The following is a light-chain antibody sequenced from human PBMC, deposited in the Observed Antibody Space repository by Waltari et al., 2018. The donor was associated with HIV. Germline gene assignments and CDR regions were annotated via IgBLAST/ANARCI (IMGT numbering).Light chain of an antibody. CDR2: DVS. CDR1: QSVNSK. J-gene: IGKJ5*01. CDR3: QQYYKWPLT. Sequence: EIVLIQSPGTLSVSPGERATLSCRVSQSVNSKLAWYQQKPGQAPSLLIFDVSTRATGIPARFTGSGSGTEFTLTISGLQSEDFAVYYCQQYYKWPLTFGQGTRLEIK. V-gene: IGKV3D-15*01.